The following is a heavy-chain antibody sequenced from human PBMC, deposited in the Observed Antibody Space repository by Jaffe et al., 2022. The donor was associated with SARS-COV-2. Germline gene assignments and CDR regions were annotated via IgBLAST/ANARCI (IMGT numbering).Heavy chain of an antibody. D-gene: IGHD3-3*01. CDR2: ISGDGGST. CDR1: GFTFDDYA. J-gene: IGHJ4*02. V-gene: IGHV3-43*02. Sequence: EVQLVESGGGVVQPGGSLRLSCAASGFTFDDYAMHWVRQAPGKGLEWVSLISGDGGSTYYADSVKGRFTISRDNSKNSLYLQMNSLRTEDTALYYCAKDIGRPKYYDFWSVPDYWGQGTLVTVSS. CDR3: AKDIGRPKYYDFWSVPDY.